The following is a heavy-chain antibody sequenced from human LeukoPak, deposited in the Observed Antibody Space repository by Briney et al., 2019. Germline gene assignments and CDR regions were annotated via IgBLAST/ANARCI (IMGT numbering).Heavy chain of an antibody. CDR1: GFTFGDYT. CDR3: TKGSCSGGTCYSNC. CDR2: IRSKAYGGTA. Sequence: SLRLSCTASGFTFGDYTMNWVRQAPGKGLEWVGFIRSKAYGGTAEYAASVKGRFTISRDDSKSIAYLQLNSLKTEDTAMYFCTKGSCSGGTCYSNCWGQGTLVTVSS. J-gene: IGHJ4*02. V-gene: IGHV3-49*04. D-gene: IGHD2-15*01.